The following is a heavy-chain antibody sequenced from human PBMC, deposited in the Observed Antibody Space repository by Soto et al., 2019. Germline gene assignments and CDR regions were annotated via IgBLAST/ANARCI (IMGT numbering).Heavy chain of an antibody. CDR2: ISAYNGNT. J-gene: IGHJ3*02. CDR1: GYTFTSYG. Sequence: ASVKVSCKASGYTFTSYGISWVRQAPGQGLEWMGWISAYNGNTNYAQKLQGRVTMTTDTSTSTAYMELSSLRSEDTAVYYCAITPYVFWSGDQSTGYAFDIWGQGTMVTV. CDR3: AITPYVFWSGDQSTGYAFDI. D-gene: IGHD3-3*01. V-gene: IGHV1-18*01.